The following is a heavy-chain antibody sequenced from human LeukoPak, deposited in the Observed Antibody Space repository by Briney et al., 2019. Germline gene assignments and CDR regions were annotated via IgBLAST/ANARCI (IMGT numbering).Heavy chain of an antibody. CDR2: IRSNGETV. CDR1: GFTFSSIA. CDR3: AKGQELDDGVFDS. D-gene: IGHD1-1*01. V-gene: IGHV3-23*01. J-gene: IGHJ4*02. Sequence: GGSLGLSCAASGFTFSSIAMSWVRQAPGKGLEWVSAIRSNGETVYNADSVKGRFTISRDNSRQTLFLQMSSLRVEDAATYYCAKGQELDDGVFDSWGQGTLVTASS.